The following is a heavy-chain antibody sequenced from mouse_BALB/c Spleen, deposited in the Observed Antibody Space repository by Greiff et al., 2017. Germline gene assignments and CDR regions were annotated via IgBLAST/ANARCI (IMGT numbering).Heavy chain of an antibody. CDR2: ISSGSSTI. Sequence: DVKLVESGGGLVQPGGSRKLSCAASGFTFSSFGMHWVRQAPEKGLEWVAYISSGSSTIYYADTVKGRFTISRDNPKNTLFLQMTSLRSEDTAMYYYARARVKVFAYWGQGTLVTVSA. J-gene: IGHJ3*01. V-gene: IGHV5-17*02. CDR3: ARARVKVFAY. CDR1: GFTFSSFG. D-gene: IGHD2-5*01.